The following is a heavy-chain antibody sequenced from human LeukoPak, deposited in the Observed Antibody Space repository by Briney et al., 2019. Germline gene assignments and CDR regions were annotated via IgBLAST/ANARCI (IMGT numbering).Heavy chain of an antibody. V-gene: IGHV3-53*01. D-gene: IGHD3-22*01. CDR1: GFTVSGDY. CDR3: AKSWNYYDSSGDDALDI. J-gene: IGHJ3*02. CDR2: IYSGGST. Sequence: GGSLRLSCAVSGFTVSGDYMSWVRQAPGKGLEWVSVIYSGGSTYYADSVKGRFTISRDNSKNTLYLQIDSLRVEDTAVYYCAKSWNYYDSSGDDALDIWGQGTMVTVSS.